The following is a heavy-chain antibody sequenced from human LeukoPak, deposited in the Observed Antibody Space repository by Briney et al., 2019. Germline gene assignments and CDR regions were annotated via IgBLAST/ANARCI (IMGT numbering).Heavy chain of an antibody. CDR2: ISSRSSYI. D-gene: IGHD3-3*01. V-gene: IGHV3-21*06. Sequence: GGSLRLSCAASGFTFSSYGMYWVRQAPGKGLEWVSSISSRSSYIYYADSVKGRFTISRDNAKNSLYLELHSLRAEDTAVYYCARQYYDIWSGYYTADYYFDYWGQGTLVTVSS. J-gene: IGHJ4*02. CDR3: ARQYYDIWSGYYTADYYFDY. CDR1: GFTFSSYG.